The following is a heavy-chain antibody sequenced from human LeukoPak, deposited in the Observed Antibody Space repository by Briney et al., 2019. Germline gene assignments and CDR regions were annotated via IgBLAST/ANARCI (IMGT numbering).Heavy chain of an antibody. CDR2: ISSSSSTI. Sequence: GSLRLSCAASGFTFSSYGMNWVRQAPGKGLEWVSYISSSSSTIYYADSVKGRFTISRDNAKNSLYLQMNSLRAEDTAVYYCARDKPDDFWSGYYIAPFFDYWGQGTLVTVSS. CDR3: ARDKPDDFWSGYYIAPFFDY. CDR1: GFTFSSYG. D-gene: IGHD3-3*01. V-gene: IGHV3-48*04. J-gene: IGHJ4*02.